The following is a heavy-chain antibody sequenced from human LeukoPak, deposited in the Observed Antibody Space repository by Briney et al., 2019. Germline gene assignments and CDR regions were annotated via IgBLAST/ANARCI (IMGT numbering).Heavy chain of an antibody. J-gene: IGHJ3*02. Sequence: GGSLRLSCAASGFTSSSYSMNWVRQAPGKGLEWVSSISSSSSYIYYADSVKGRFTISRDNAKNSLYLQMNSLRAEDTAVYYCARGIAVAGILGAGGAFDIWGQGTMVTVSS. CDR3: ARGIAVAGILGAGGAFDI. D-gene: IGHD6-19*01. V-gene: IGHV3-21*01. CDR2: ISSSSSYI. CDR1: GFTSSSYS.